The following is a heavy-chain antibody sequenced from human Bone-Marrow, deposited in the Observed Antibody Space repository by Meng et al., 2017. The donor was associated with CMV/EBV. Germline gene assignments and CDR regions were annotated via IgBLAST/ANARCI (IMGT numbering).Heavy chain of an antibody. Sequence: ASVKVSCKASGYTFTSYGISWVRQAPGQGLEWMGWISAYNGNTNYAQKLQGRVTMTTDTSTSTAYMELRSLKTEDTAVYYCTTDPIAARPADYYGMDVWGQGTTVTVSS. CDR3: TTDPIAARPADYYGMDV. V-gene: IGHV1-18*01. J-gene: IGHJ6*02. D-gene: IGHD6-6*01. CDR1: GYTFTSYG. CDR2: ISAYNGNT.